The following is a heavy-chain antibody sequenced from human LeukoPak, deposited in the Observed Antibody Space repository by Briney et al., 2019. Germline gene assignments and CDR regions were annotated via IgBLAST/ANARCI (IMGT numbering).Heavy chain of an antibody. CDR2: INHSGST. V-gene: IGHV4-30-2*01. CDR3: ARSRYSSGCFDY. CDR1: GGSISSGGYS. J-gene: IGHJ4*02. D-gene: IGHD6-19*01. Sequence: SQTLSLTCTVSGGSISSGGYSWSWIRQHPGKGLEWIGEINHSGSTNYNPSLKSRVTISVDTSKNQFSLKLSSVTAADTAVYYCARSRYSSGCFDYWGQGTLVTVSS.